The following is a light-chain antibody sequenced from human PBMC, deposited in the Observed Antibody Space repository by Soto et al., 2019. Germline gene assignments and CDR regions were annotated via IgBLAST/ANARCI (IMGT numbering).Light chain of an antibody. Sequence: DIQMTQSPSTLSASVGDRVTITCRASQSVSSWLAWYQQKPGKAPKLLIYKSSSLEGGVPSRFSGSGSGTEFTLTISSLQPDDLATYYCQQYSHYPYTFGQGTNLEIK. J-gene: IGKJ2*01. CDR2: KSS. CDR3: QQYSHYPYT. CDR1: QSVSSW. V-gene: IGKV1-5*03.